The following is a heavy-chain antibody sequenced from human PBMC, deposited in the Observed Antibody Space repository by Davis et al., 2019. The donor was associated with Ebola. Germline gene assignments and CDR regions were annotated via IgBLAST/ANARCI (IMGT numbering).Heavy chain of an antibody. CDR3: ARGGMITMIVVPHDY. D-gene: IGHD3-22*01. J-gene: IGHJ4*02. CDR1: GFTFSNFG. Sequence: GGSLRLSCAVSGFTFSNFGMHWVRQAPGKGLEWVAFIRFDARDSYYIDSVQDRFTISRDNSKNTMYLQMNSLRAEDTAVYYCARGGMITMIVVPHDYWGQGTLVTVSS. CDR2: IRFDARDS. V-gene: IGHV3-30*02.